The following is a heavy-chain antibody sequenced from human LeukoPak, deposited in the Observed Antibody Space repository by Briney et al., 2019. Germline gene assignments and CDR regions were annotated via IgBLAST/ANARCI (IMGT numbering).Heavy chain of an antibody. V-gene: IGHV3-30-3*01. Sequence: GRSLRLSCAASGFTFSSYAMHWVRQAPGKGLEWVAVISYDGSNKYYADSVKGRFTISRDNSKNTLYLQMNSLRAEDTAVYYCARDLPIYSYGYHFDYWGQGTLVTVSS. CDR1: GFTFSSYA. J-gene: IGHJ4*02. CDR3: ARDLPIYSYGYHFDY. CDR2: ISYDGSNK. D-gene: IGHD5-18*01.